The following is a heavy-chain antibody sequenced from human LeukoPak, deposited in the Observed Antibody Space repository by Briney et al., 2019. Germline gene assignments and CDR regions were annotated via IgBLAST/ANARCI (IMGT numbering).Heavy chain of an antibody. CDR1: GYTFTGYY. J-gene: IGHJ6*03. D-gene: IGHD6-13*01. CDR2: INPNSGGT. CDR3: ARATQQPEYYYYYMDV. Sequence: ASVKVSCKASGYTFTGYYMHWVRQAPGQGLEWMGRINPNSGGTNYAQKFQGRVTMTRDTSISTAYMELSRLRSDDTAVYYSARATQQPEYYYYYMDVWGKGTTVTVSS. V-gene: IGHV1-2*06.